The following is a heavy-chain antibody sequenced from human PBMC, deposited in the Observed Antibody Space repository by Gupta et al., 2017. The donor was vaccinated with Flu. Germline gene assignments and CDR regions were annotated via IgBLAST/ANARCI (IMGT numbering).Heavy chain of an antibody. J-gene: IGHJ6*03. CDR2: ISYDGNTE. Sequence: QVQLVESGGGVVQPGRSLRLSCAISGFTFSSYGMHWVRQAPGMGLEWLTLISYDGNTEYYADSVKGRFTISRDNSKNTLYLQMNSLRADDTAVYYCAQDHGLSHFNYYMGVWGRGTTVTVSS. CDR3: AQDHGLSHFNYYMGV. CDR1: GFTFSSYG. V-gene: IGHV3-30*18. D-gene: IGHD2/OR15-2a*01.